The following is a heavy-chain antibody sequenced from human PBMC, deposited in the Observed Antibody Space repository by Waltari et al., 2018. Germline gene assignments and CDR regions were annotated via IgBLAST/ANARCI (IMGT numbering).Heavy chain of an antibody. V-gene: IGHV1-2*02. D-gene: IGHD1-26*01. CDR3: ARDPGPIVGAPDY. CDR2: INPKNGDT. Sequence: QVPLVQSGTEVKKPGASVKVSCQASGYRSTDSHLHWVRQTPGQGLVWLGWINPKNGDTGYAQNFLGRVTMTRDTSINTVYMDLSGLRSDDTAVFYCARDPGPIVGAPDYWGQGTLVTVSS. J-gene: IGHJ4*02. CDR1: GYRSTDSH.